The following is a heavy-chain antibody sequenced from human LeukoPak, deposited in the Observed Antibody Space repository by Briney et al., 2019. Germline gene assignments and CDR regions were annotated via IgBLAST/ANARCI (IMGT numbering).Heavy chain of an antibody. J-gene: IGHJ4*02. CDR2: IKKTGSET. CDR3: ARGPGSYLLDY. CDR1: GFTFSHFW. Sequence: PGGSLRLSCAASGFTFSHFWMSWVRQAPGKGLEWVAYIKKTGSETYYVDSVKGRFTITRDNTRNSLFLQMYSLRAEDTAVYYCARGPGSYLLDYWGQGTLVTVSS. D-gene: IGHD1-26*01. V-gene: IGHV3-7*04.